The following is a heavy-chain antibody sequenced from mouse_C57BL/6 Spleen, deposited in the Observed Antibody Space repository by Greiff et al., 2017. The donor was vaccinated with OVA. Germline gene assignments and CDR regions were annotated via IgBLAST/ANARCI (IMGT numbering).Heavy chain of an antibody. CDR3: ARVATVVATGFDY. Sequence: VQLVESGAELAKPGASVKLSCKASGYTFTSYWMHWVKQRPGQGLEWIGYINPSSGYTKYNQKFKDKATLTADKSSSTAYMQLSSLTYEDSAVYYCARVATVVATGFDYWGQGTTLTVSS. J-gene: IGHJ2*01. D-gene: IGHD1-1*01. CDR1: GYTFTSYW. CDR2: INPSSGYT. V-gene: IGHV1-7*01.